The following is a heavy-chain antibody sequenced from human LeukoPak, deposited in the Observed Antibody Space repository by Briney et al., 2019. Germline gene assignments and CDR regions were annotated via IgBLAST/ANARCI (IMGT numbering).Heavy chain of an antibody. Sequence: SQTLSLTCAISGDSVSSNSAAWHWIRQSPSRGLEWLGRTYYRSKWYNDYAVSVESRIIINPDTSKNQFSLQLNSVTPEDTAVYYCARVALEAGFNWFDPWGQGTLVTVSS. CDR3: ARVALEAGFNWFDP. V-gene: IGHV6-1*01. D-gene: IGHD6-19*01. CDR1: GDSVSSNSAA. J-gene: IGHJ5*02. CDR2: TYYRSKWYN.